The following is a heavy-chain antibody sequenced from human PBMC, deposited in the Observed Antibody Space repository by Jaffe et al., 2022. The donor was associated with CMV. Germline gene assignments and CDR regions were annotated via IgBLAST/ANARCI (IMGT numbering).Heavy chain of an antibody. CDR2: IWYDGSNE. Sequence: QVELVESGGGVVQPGRSLRLSCVISGFTFSDHGMHWVRQAPGKGLEWVAVIWYDGSNEYYADSVKGRFTISRENSKNTLFLQMNRLRAEDTAVYYCARDGMIRGVQHYYYMDVWGKGTTVTVSS. CDR1: GFTFSDHG. V-gene: IGHV3-33*08. J-gene: IGHJ6*03. D-gene: IGHD3-10*01. CDR3: ARDGMIRGVQHYYYMDV.